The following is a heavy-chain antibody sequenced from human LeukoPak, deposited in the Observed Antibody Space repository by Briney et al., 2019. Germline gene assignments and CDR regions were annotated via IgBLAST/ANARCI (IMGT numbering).Heavy chain of an antibody. CDR3: ARAEYYGSGSSTAFDI. CDR1: GYTFTGYY. V-gene: IGHV1-2*02. D-gene: IGHD3-10*01. J-gene: IGHJ3*02. Sequence: GASVKVSCKASGYTFTGYYMHWVRQAPGQGLEWMGWINPNSGGTNYAQKFQGRVTMTRDTSISTGYMELSRLRSDDTAVYYCARAEYYGSGSSTAFDIWGQGTMVTVSS. CDR2: INPNSGGT.